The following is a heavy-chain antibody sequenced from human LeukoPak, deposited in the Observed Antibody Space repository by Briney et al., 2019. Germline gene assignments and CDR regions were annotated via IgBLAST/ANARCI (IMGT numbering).Heavy chain of an antibody. D-gene: IGHD6-19*01. CDR2: ISWNSGSI. Sequence: QSGGSLRLSCAASGFTFDDYAMHWVRQAPGKGLEWVSGISWNSGSIGYADSVKGRFTISRDDAKNSLYLRMNSLRAEDTALYYCAKDLKDTGYSSGCLDYWGQGTLVTVSS. CDR1: GFTFDDYA. CDR3: AKDLKDTGYSSGCLDY. J-gene: IGHJ4*02. V-gene: IGHV3-9*01.